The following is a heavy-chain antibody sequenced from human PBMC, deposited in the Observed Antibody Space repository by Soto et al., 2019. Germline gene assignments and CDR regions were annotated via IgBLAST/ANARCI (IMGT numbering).Heavy chain of an antibody. CDR3: ARDRWAVAGTFAHVVYYYYGMDV. CDR2: IYYSGST. D-gene: IGHD6-19*01. Sequence: PSETLSLTCTVSGGSISSYYWSWIRQPPGKGLEWIGYIYYSGSTNYNPSLKSRVTISVDTSKNQFSLKLSSVTAADTAVYYCARDRWAVAGTFAHVVYYYYGMDVWGQGTTVTVSS. J-gene: IGHJ6*02. CDR1: GGSISSYY. V-gene: IGHV4-59*01.